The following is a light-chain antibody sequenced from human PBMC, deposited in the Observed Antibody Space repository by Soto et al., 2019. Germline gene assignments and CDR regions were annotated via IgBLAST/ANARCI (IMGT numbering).Light chain of an antibody. CDR2: GAS. Sequence: DIQMTQSPSTLSASAGDRVTITCRASQSISTWLAWYQQKPGKAPKLLIYGASSLASGVPSRFSGSGSGTEFTLTISSLQPDDFATSYCQQHNGYSERMFGQGTKVEV. J-gene: IGKJ1*01. CDR1: QSISTW. CDR3: QQHNGYSERM. V-gene: IGKV1-5*01.